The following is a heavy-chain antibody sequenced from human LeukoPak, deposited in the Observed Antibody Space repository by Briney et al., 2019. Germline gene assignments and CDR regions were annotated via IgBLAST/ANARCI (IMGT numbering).Heavy chain of an antibody. V-gene: IGHV4-38-2*02. CDR3: ARVEAEGVYYMDV. CDR2: IYHSGST. J-gene: IGHJ6*03. Sequence: SETLSLTCTVSGSSISSGYYWGWIRQPPGKGLEWIGSIYHSGSTYYNPSLKSRVTISVDTSKNQFSLKLSSVTAADTAVYYCARVEAEGVYYMDVWGKGTTVTVSS. CDR1: GSSISSGYY.